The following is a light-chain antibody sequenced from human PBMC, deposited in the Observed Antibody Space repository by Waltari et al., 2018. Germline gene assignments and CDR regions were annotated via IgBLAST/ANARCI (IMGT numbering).Light chain of an antibody. CDR2: RDE. V-gene: IGLV1-44*01. J-gene: IGLJ3*02. Sequence: QSVLTQPPSASGAPGQRVTISCSGTYSNVGNNVVNWYQQVPGTVPKLLIYRDEQRPSGVPDRFSGAKAGSSASLAISGLRSEDEADYFGASWDDSPNGRWVFGGGTKVTVL. CDR3: ASWDDSPNGRWV. CDR1: YSNVGNNV.